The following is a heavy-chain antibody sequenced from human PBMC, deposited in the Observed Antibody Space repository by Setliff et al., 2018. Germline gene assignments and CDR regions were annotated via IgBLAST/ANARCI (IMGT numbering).Heavy chain of an antibody. V-gene: IGHV5-51*01. Sequence: GESLKISCKGSGYSFTSNWIAWVRQMPGKGLECMGIIYPGNSNTRYSPSFQGQVTISADKSIGTAYLQWSSLKASDTAIYYCARRGWGSSSGDCYSPKGCYYYYMDVWGKGTTVTVSS. J-gene: IGHJ6*03. CDR3: ARRGWGSSSGDCYSPKGCYYYYMDV. D-gene: IGHD2-21*02. CDR1: GYSFTSNW. CDR2: IYPGNSNT.